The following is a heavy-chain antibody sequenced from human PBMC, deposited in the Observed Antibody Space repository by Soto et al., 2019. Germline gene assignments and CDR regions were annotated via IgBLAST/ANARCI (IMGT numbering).Heavy chain of an antibody. V-gene: IGHV1-18*01. CDR2: ISPYTGNT. CDR3: VMVDNYVTPTPQDV. CDR1: GYIFVNYG. Sequence: QVQLVQSGDEVKKPGASVKVSCKASGYIFVNYGIAWVRQAPGQGLEWMGWISPYTGNTHSATKIQGRLTRTTDTSTSTAYMDLGSLTSDDTAVYYCVMVDNYVTPTPQDVWGQGPTVTVSS. J-gene: IGHJ6*02. D-gene: IGHD3-16*01.